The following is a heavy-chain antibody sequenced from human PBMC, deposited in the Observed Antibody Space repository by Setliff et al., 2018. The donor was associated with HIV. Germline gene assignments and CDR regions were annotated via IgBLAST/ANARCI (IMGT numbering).Heavy chain of an antibody. D-gene: IGHD3-9*01. CDR1: GYTISAHG. CDR2: ISGDTGDI. Sequence: ASVKVSCKASGYTISAHGVIWVRHVPGHGLEWMGWISGDTGDIKYSQRFEGRLTMTTETSTNTAYMELRSLRSDDTAVYYCAIDGLSYKILPGSIAYFHSGMDVWGQGTTVTVSS. J-gene: IGHJ6*02. V-gene: IGHV1-18*01. CDR3: AIDGLSYKILPGSIAYFHSGMDV.